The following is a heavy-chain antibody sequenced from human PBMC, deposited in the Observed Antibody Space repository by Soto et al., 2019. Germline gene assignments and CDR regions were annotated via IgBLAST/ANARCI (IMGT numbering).Heavy chain of an antibody. CDR1: CDSITDYF. CDR2: VSYRGST. V-gene: IGHV4-59*01. J-gene: IGHJ4*02. Sequence: PSETLSLTCTVSCDSITDYFSNWLRQPPGKGLEWIGHVSYRGSTHYNPSLRSRATISVDASKNQFSLKLRSVTAADTAVYYCVRGDAEVWEVKYWGQGILVTVSS. CDR3: VRGDAEVWEVKY. D-gene: IGHD1-26*01.